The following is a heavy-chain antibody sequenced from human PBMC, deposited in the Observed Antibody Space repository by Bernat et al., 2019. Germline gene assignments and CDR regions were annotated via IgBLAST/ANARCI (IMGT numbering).Heavy chain of an antibody. CDR1: GFTFSSYE. Sequence: EVQLVESGGGLVQPGGSLRLSCAASGFTFSSYEMNWVRQAPGKGLEWVSYISSSGSTIYYADSVKGRFTISRDNAKNSLYLQMNSLRAEDTAVYYCASLSTLQYYYGSGSYLDYWGQGTLVTVSS. J-gene: IGHJ4*02. V-gene: IGHV3-48*03. D-gene: IGHD3-10*01. CDR2: ISSSGSTI. CDR3: ASLSTLQYYYGSGSYLDY.